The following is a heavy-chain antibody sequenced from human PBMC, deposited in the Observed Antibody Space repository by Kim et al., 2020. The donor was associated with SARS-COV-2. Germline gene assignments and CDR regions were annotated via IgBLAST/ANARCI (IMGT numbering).Heavy chain of an antibody. Sequence: GGSLRLSCEGSGFIFSDYYMSWIRQAPGKGLDWVSNIHTSGDYTHYADSVKGRFSISRDNANNSLYLQMDSLRAEDTAVYYCARVGYYPSGSYGMFGFWGQGTLDTVS. V-gene: IGHV3-11*05. D-gene: IGHD3-10*01. CDR2: IHTSGDYT. J-gene: IGHJ4*02. CDR1: GFIFSDYY. CDR3: ARVGYYPSGSYGMFGF.